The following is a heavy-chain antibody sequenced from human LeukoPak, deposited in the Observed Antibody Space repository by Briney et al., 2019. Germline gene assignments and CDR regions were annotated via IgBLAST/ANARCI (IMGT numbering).Heavy chain of an antibody. V-gene: IGHV3-30*18. D-gene: IGHD3-22*01. J-gene: IGHJ4*02. CDR1: GFTFSSYG. CDR2: ISYDGSNK. Sequence: GGSLRLSCAASGFTFSSYGMHWVRQAPGKGLEWVAVISYDGSNKYYADSVKGRFTISRDNSKNTLYLQMNSLRAEDTAVYYCANGAAPEDSGYGIRDLSLDYWGQGTLVTVSS. CDR3: ANGAAPEDSGYGIRDLSLDY.